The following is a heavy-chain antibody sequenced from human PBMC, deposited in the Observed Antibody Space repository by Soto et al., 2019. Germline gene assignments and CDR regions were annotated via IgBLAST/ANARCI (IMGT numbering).Heavy chain of an antibody. CDR3: ASPREGQWLVFDH. CDR1: GFTYSDFG. CDR2: ISKDGLDR. V-gene: IGHV3-30*19. Sequence: GGSLRLSCVVSGFTYSDFGMHWVRQSPGEGLAWVASISKDGLDRYYSESVKGRFTISRDDSKNTVFLQMNSLKVEDTAAYFCASPREGQWLVFDHWGQRTLVTVSS. D-gene: IGHD6-19*01. J-gene: IGHJ4*02.